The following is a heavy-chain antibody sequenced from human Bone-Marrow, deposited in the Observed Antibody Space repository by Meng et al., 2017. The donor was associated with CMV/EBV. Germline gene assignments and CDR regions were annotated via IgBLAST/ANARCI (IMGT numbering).Heavy chain of an antibody. CDR2: ISSDANNK. D-gene: IGHD3/OR15-3a*01. CDR3: ARGLTGLGEPRGYYFDF. V-gene: IGHV3-30*04. Sequence: FTFSSSVMHWVRQAPGKGLEWVTFISSDANNKYYADSVKGRFTISRDNSRNRLYLQMNSLRAEDMAIYFCARGLTGLGEPRGYYFDFWGRGTLVTVSS. CDR1: FTFSSSV. J-gene: IGHJ4*02.